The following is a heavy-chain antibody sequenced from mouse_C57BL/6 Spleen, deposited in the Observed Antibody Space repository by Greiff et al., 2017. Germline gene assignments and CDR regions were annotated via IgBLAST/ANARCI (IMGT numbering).Heavy chain of an antibody. D-gene: IGHD2-4*01. J-gene: IGHJ4*01. CDR2: ISSGGDYI. V-gene: IGHV5-9-1*02. CDR1: GFTFSSYA. CDR3: TRAYDYGAMDY. Sequence: EVMLVESGEGLVKPGGSLKLSCAASGFTFSSYAMSWVRQTPEKRLEWVAYISSGGDYIYYADTVKGRVTISRDNAMNTLYLQMSSLKSEDTAMYYCTRAYDYGAMDYWGQGTSVTVSS.